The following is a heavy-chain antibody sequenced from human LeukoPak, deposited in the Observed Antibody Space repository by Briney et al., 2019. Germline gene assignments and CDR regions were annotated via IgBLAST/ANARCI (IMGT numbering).Heavy chain of an antibody. CDR1: GFTFDDYA. Sequence: GGSLRLSCAASGFTFDDYAMHWVRQAPGKGLEGVSLISGDGGSTYYADSVKGRFTISRDNSKNSLYLQMNSLRTEDTALYYCAKAHPSTLSLRVLDYWGQGTLVTVSS. J-gene: IGHJ4*02. CDR3: AKAHPSTLSLRVLDY. V-gene: IGHV3-43*02. CDR2: ISGDGGST. D-gene: IGHD3-22*01.